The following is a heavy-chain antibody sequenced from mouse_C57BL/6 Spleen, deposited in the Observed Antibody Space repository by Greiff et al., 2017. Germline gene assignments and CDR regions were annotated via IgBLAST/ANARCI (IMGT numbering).Heavy chain of an antibody. Sequence: VQLQQSGAELMKPGASVKLSCKATGYTFTGYWIEWVKQRPGHGLEWIGEILPGSGSTNYNEKFKGKATFTADTSSNTAYMQLSSLTTEDSDIYYCASPTVVAPYWYFDVWGTGTTVTVSS. CDR2: ILPGSGST. J-gene: IGHJ1*03. V-gene: IGHV1-9*01. D-gene: IGHD1-1*01. CDR1: GYTFTGYW. CDR3: ASPTVVAPYWYFDV.